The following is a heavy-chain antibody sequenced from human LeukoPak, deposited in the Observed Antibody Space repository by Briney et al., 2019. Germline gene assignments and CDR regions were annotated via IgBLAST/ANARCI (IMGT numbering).Heavy chain of an antibody. CDR3: AKCDSSVWYGSGSYPPSFDY. D-gene: IGHD3-10*01. CDR1: GFTFSSYA. CDR2: ISGSGGST. J-gene: IGHJ4*02. V-gene: IGHV3-23*01. Sequence: GGSLRLSCAASGFTFSSYAMSWVRQAPGKGLERVSAISGSGGSTYYADSVKGRFTISRDNSKNTLYLQMNSLRAEDTAVYYCAKCDSSVWYGSGSYPPSFDYWGQGTLVTVSS.